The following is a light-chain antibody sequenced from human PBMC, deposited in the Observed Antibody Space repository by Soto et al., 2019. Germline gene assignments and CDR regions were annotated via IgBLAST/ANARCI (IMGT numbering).Light chain of an antibody. CDR3: QQYNNWPRT. CDR2: GAS. Sequence: EIVMTQSPATLSVSPGERATLSCRASQSVSSNLAWYQQKPGQAPRLLIYGASTRATGIPARFSGSGSGTEFTLTISSLPSEDFAVYYCQQYNNWPRTVGQGTKVDIK. J-gene: IGKJ1*01. CDR1: QSVSSN. V-gene: IGKV3-15*01.